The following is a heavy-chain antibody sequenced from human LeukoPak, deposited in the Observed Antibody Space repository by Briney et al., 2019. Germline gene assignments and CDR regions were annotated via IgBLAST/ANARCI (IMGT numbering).Heavy chain of an antibody. D-gene: IGHD3-16*01. J-gene: IGHJ4*02. V-gene: IGHV3-53*01. CDR1: GFTVSTNY. CDR3: ARDGGPGWPPTY. Sequence: PGGSLRLSCAASGFTVSTNYMSWVRQAPGKGLEWVSIIYSDGSTDSADSMKGRFPISRDNSKNTLYLQMNSLRVEDTAVYYCARDGGPGWPPTYWGPGPLVIVSS. CDR2: IYSDGST.